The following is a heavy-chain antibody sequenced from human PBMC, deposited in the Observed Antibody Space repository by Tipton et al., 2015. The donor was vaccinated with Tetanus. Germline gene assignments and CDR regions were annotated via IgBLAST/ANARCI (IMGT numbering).Heavy chain of an antibody. V-gene: IGHV3-33*01. J-gene: IGHJ3*02. Sequence: SLRLSCAASGFIFSSYGIHWVRQAPGKGLEWVAVSWYDGTDKYYADSVKGRFTISRDNSKNTLYLQMNSLRTEDTAVYYCARDTGTSMGQDGFDIWGQGTMVTVSS. CDR2: SWYDGTDK. D-gene: IGHD2-8*02. CDR3: ARDTGTSMGQDGFDI. CDR1: GFIFSSYG.